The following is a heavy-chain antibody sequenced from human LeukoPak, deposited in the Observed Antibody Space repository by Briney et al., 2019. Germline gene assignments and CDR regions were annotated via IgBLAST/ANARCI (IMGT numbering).Heavy chain of an antibody. D-gene: IGHD3-10*01. CDR1: GYTFTGYY. J-gene: IGHJ6*02. CDR2: INPDSGDT. V-gene: IGHV1-2*02. Sequence: AASVKVSCKASGYTFTGYYMHWVRQAPGQGLEWMGWINPDSGDTNCAQKFQGRVTLTRDTSISSAYMELSGLISDDTAVYYCARDGALDVWGQGTTVTV. CDR3: ARDGALDV.